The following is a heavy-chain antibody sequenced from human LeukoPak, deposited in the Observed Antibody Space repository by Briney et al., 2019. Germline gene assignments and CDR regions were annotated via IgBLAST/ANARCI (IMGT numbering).Heavy chain of an antibody. CDR3: ARGSSSRLLDYYYMDV. J-gene: IGHJ6*03. CDR2: INTDGSST. V-gene: IGHV3-74*01. Sequence: GGSLRLSYAASGFTFRSYWMYWVRQAPGKGLVWGSRINTDGSSTNYADSVKGRFTISRDNAKNTVYLQMNSLRAEDTAVYYCARGSSSRLLDYYYMDVWGKGTTVTVSS. CDR1: GFTFRSYW. D-gene: IGHD6-13*01.